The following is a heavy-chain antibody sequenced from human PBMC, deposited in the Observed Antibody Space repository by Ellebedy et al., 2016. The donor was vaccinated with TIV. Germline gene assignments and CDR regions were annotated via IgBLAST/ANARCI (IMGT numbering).Heavy chain of an antibody. J-gene: IGHJ6*02. CDR3: ARHTLGGSYRTGDYYYGMDV. CDR1: GYSFTSYW. Sequence: GESLKISCKGSGYSFTSYWIGWVRQMPGKGLEWMGIIYPGDSDTRYSPSFQGQVTISADKSISTAYLQWSSLKTSDTAMYYCARHTLGGSYRTGDYYYGMDVWGQGTTVTVSS. V-gene: IGHV5-51*01. CDR2: IYPGDSDT. D-gene: IGHD1-26*01.